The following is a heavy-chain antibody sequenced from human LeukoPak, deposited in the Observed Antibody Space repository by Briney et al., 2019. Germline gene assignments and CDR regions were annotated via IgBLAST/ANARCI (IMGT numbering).Heavy chain of an antibody. Sequence: SETLSLTCTVSGGSISSSSYYWGWIRQPPGKGLEWIGSIYYSGSTYYNPSLESRVTISVDTSKNQFSLKLSSVTAADTAVYYCARERTGWFGEFRFSWDLLEGAEFDYWGQGTLVTVSS. CDR3: ARERTGWFGEFRFSWDLLEGAEFDY. CDR2: IYYSGST. CDR1: GGSISSSSYY. V-gene: IGHV4-39*07. J-gene: IGHJ4*02. D-gene: IGHD3-10*01.